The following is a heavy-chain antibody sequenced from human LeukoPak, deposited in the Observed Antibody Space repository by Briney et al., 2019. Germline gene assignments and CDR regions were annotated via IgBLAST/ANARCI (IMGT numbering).Heavy chain of an antibody. CDR2: IYYSGST. CDR1: GGSISSSSYY. CDR3: ARLYFDDIVGATTDIGY. D-gene: IGHD1-26*01. V-gene: IGHV4-39*01. Sequence: PSQTLSLTCTVSGGSISSSSYYWAWIRQPPGKGLGWFGSIYYSGSTYYNPSLKSRVTISVATFTNQFPLELSSVTAADTAVYYCARLYFDDIVGATTDIGYWGQGTLVTVSS. J-gene: IGHJ4*02.